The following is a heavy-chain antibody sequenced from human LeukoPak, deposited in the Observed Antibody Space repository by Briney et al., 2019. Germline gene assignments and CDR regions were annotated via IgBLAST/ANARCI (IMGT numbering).Heavy chain of an antibody. CDR3: ARRAHDFVWGSNNYDVFDI. CDR2: ISSSSYI. D-gene: IGHD3-16*01. V-gene: IGHV3-21*04. J-gene: IGHJ3*02. Sequence: GGSLRLSCAASGFTFSSYSMNWVRQAPGKGLEWVSSISSSSYIYYADSVKGRFTISRDNAKNSLYLQMNSLRAEDTAIYYCARRAHDFVWGSNNYDVFDIWGQGTMVTVSS. CDR1: GFTFSSYS.